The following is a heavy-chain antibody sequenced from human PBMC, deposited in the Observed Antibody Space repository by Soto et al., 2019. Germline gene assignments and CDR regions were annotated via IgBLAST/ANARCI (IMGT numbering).Heavy chain of an antibody. CDR3: ASRKSGLPFDY. V-gene: IGHV4-59*01. CDR1: GYSISIYY. CDR2: VYYSGST. Sequence: SETLSLTCTVSGYSISIYYWNWIRQPPGKGLEWIGYVYYSGSTNYNPSLKSRVTMSVDTSKNQFSLQLSSVTAADTAVYYCASRKSGLPFDYWGQGILVTVSS. D-gene: IGHD3-16*01. J-gene: IGHJ4*02.